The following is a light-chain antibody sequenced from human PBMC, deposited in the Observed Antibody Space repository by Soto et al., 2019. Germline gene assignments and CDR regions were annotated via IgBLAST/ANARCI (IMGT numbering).Light chain of an antibody. CDR2: VAS. J-gene: IGKJ1*01. CDR1: QSVSSSY. CDR3: QQYGSSPWT. Sequence: EIVVTQSPGTLSFSPGERATLSCRASQSVSSSYLAWYQQKPGQAPRLLIYVASSRAPGIPDRFSGSGSGTDFTLTISRLEAEDFAVYYCQQYGSSPWTFGQGTKVDI. V-gene: IGKV3-20*01.